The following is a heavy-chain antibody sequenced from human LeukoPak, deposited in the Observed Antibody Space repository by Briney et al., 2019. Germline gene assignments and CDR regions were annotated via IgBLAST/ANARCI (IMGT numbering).Heavy chain of an antibody. Sequence: ASVKVSCKASGYTFTGHYMHWVRQAPGQGLEWMGWIDAKSGGTKYAQRFQGRVTMTRDTSINTGYMELSSLRSGDTAVYYCATLGSSSIAAYWGQGTLVTVSS. CDR1: GYTFTGHY. CDR2: IDAKSGGT. V-gene: IGHV1-2*02. J-gene: IGHJ4*02. D-gene: IGHD6-6*01. CDR3: ATLGSSSIAAY.